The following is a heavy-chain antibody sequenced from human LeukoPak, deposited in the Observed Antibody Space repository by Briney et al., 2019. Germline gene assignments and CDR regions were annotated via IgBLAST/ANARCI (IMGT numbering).Heavy chain of an antibody. D-gene: IGHD1-26*01. J-gene: IGHJ4*02. CDR3: AKRAGWAFDY. V-gene: IGHV3-23*01. Sequence: PGGSLRLSCAASGVIFSTYAMSWVRQAPGKGLEWVSSIVGSGDSTFYADSVKGRFTISRDNSKNMLYLQMNGLRAEDTAIYYCAKRAGWAFDYWGQGTLVTVSS. CDR2: IVGSGDST. CDR1: GVIFSTYA.